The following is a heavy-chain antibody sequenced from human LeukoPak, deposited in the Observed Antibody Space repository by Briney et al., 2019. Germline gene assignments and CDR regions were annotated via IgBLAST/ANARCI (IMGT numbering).Heavy chain of an antibody. V-gene: IGHV1-18*01. CDR1: GYSFTNFG. J-gene: IGHJ4*02. Sequence: ASVKVSCKASGYSFTNFGISWVRQAPGEGLEWMGGISVYNGNTNYTQKLQGRVTMTTDRSTTKAYMELRSLRSDDTAVYYCARGEAAARHFDYWGQGTLVTVSS. CDR3: ARGEAAARHFDY. CDR2: ISVYNGNT. D-gene: IGHD6-13*01.